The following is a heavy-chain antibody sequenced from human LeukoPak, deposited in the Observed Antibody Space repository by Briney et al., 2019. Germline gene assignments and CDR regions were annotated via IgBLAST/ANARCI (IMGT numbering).Heavy chain of an antibody. CDR1: GDSVSSNSAA. V-gene: IGHV6-1*01. Sequence: SQTLSLTCAISGDSVSSNSAAWNWIRQSPSRGLEWLGRTYYRSKWYNDYAVSVKSRITINPDTSKNQFSLQLNSVTPEDTAVYYCARARVPYLQQLPAPQYWFDPWGQGTLVTVSS. CDR3: ARARVPYLQQLPAPQYWFDP. J-gene: IGHJ5*02. CDR2: TYYRSKWYN. D-gene: IGHD6-13*01.